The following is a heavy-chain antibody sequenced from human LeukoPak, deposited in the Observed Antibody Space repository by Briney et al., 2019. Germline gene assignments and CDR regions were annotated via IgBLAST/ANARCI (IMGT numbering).Heavy chain of an antibody. V-gene: IGHV1-8*01. D-gene: IGHD3-22*01. CDR2: MNPNSGNT. J-gene: IGHJ4*02. CDR1: GYTFTSYD. Sequence: ASVKVSCKASGYTFTSYDIHWVRQATGQGLEWMGLMNPNSGNTGYAQKFQGRVTMTRNTSITTAYMELSSLRSEDTAVYYCARATKRYDSSGYYYDYWGQGTLVTVSS. CDR3: ARATKRYDSSGYYYDY.